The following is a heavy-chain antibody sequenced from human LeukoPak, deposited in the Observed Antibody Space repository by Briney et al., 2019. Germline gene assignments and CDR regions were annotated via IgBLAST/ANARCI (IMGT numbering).Heavy chain of an antibody. J-gene: IGHJ6*02. CDR2: IYYSGST. V-gene: IGHV4-59*08. D-gene: IGHD3-10*01. Sequence: PSETLSLTCTVSGGSISSYYWSWIRQPPGKGLEWIGYIYYSGSTNYNPSLKSRVTISVDTSKNQFSLKLSSVTAADTAVYDCARTTMVRGVIVDYGMDVWGQGTTVTVSS. CDR3: ARTTMVRGVIVDYGMDV. CDR1: GGSISSYY.